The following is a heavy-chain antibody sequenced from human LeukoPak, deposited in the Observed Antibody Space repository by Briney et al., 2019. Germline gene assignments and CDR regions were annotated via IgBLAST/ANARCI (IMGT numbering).Heavy chain of an antibody. CDR1: GDSVSSNIAS. V-gene: IGHV6-1*01. CDR2: TYYRSKWYN. Sequence: SQTLSLTCAISGDSVSSNIASWNWIRQSPSRGLEWLGKTYYRSKWYNDYAVSVKSRITINPDTSKNQFSLQLNSVTPEDAAVYYCARVYNWNPAGAFDIWGQGTVVTVSS. CDR3: ARVYNWNPAGAFDI. J-gene: IGHJ3*02. D-gene: IGHD1-1*01.